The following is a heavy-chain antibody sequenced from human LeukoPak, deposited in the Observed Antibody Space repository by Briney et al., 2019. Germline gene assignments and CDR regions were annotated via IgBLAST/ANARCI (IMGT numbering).Heavy chain of an antibody. Sequence: GGSLRLSCAASGFTLSSYWMHWVRQAPGKGLVWVSRINSDGSSTSYADSVKGRFTISRDNAKNTLYLQMNSLRAEDTAVYYCARYSGTFSNSYFDCWGQGTLVTVSS. J-gene: IGHJ4*02. CDR2: INSDGSST. CDR1: GFTLSSYW. CDR3: ARYSGTFSNSYFDC. D-gene: IGHD1-26*01. V-gene: IGHV3-74*01.